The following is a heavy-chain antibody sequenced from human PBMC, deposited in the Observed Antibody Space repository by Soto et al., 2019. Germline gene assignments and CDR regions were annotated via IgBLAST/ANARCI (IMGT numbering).Heavy chain of an antibody. V-gene: IGHV3-33*01. CDR1: GFTFSSYG. J-gene: IGHJ3*02. CDR2: IWYDGSNK. D-gene: IGHD4-17*01. CDR3: ARASMYSTVPTSAFDI. Sequence: QVQLVESGGGVVQPGRSLRLSCAASGFTFSSYGMHWVRQAPGKGLEWVAVIWYDGSNKYYADSVKGRFTISRDNSKNTLYLQMNSLRAEDTAVYYCARASMYSTVPTSAFDIWGQGTMVTVSS.